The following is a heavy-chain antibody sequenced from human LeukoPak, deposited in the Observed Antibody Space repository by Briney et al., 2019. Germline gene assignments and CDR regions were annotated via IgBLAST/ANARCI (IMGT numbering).Heavy chain of an antibody. Sequence: GASVKVSCNAAGYTFTSYAMHWWRQAPGQRLEGMVWINAGNGNTKYSQKFQGRVTITRHTSARTAYMELSSLRSEETAVYYCARGGDIYSYGDYWGQGTLVTVSS. CDR1: GYTFTSYA. CDR2: INAGNGNT. V-gene: IGHV1-3*01. D-gene: IGHD5-18*01. CDR3: ARGGDIYSYGDY. J-gene: IGHJ4*02.